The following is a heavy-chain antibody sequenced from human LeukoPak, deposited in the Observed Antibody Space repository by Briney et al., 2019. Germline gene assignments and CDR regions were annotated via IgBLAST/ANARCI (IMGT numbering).Heavy chain of an antibody. D-gene: IGHD5-18*01. J-gene: IGHJ4*02. V-gene: IGHV5-51*01. CDR3: ARSRRGYSYDLDY. Sequence: GESLKISCKGLGYSFTSYWVAWVRQMPGEGLEWMGLIYPGHSDTRYSPSFQGQVTISADKSITTAYLQWSSLKASDTAMYYCARSRRGYSYDLDYWGQGTLVTVSS. CDR1: GYSFTSYW. CDR2: IYPGHSDT.